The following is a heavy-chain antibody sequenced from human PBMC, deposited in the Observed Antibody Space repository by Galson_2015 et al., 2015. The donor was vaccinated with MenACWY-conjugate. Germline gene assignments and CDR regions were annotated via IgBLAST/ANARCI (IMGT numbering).Heavy chain of an antibody. Sequence: SLRLSCAVSGFSVTDNCLSWVRQAPGKGPEWIAMVDRVGATIYADSVRGRFTVSRDNFKNTVILRMYSLRAEDTAVYRCSRGYDWCSEVRAWGQGAQVT. D-gene: IGHD2-8*01. CDR3: SRGYDWCSEVRA. CDR2: VDRVGAT. V-gene: IGHV3-53*01. J-gene: IGHJ5*02. CDR1: GFSVTDNC.